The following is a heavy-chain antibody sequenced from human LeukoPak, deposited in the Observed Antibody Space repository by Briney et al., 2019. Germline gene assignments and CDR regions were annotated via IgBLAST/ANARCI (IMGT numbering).Heavy chain of an antibody. J-gene: IGHJ4*02. V-gene: IGHV3-74*01. Sequence: GGSLRLSCAASGFTFSRYWMHWVRQAPGKGLVWVSRINSDGTTTNYADSVKGRFTTSRDDAKNTVYLQTNSLRAEDTAVYFCAREYASGTYYLGYWGQGTLVTVSS. CDR3: AREYASGTYYLGY. CDR1: GFTFSRYW. D-gene: IGHD3-10*01. CDR2: INSDGTTT.